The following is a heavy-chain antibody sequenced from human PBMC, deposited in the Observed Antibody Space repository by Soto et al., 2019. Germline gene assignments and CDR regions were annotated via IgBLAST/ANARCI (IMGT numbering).Heavy chain of an antibody. D-gene: IGHD5-18*01. CDR3: AKEGSAARGYLDYYYGMDV. J-gene: IGHJ6*02. V-gene: IGHV3-9*01. Sequence: PGGSLRLSCAASGFTFDDYAMHWVRQAPGKGLEWVSGISWNSGSIGYADSVKGRFTISRDNAKNSLYLQMNSLRAEDTALYYCAKEGSAARGYLDYYYGMDVWGQGTTVTVSS. CDR1: GFTFDDYA. CDR2: ISWNSGSI.